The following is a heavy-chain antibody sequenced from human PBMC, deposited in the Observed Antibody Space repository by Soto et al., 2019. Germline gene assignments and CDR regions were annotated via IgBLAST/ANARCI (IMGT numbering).Heavy chain of an antibody. D-gene: IGHD2-8*01. V-gene: IGHV3-33*01. CDR2: SWNDGSNT. Sequence: QVQLVESGGGVVQPGRSLRLSCVVSGFRLSSYAVHWVRQAPGKGLEWLGVSWNDGSNTDYADCVKGGLTISRDNAKNTVFLQMNGLGTDDTAVYYCPRDRKWGPADFGLDVW. J-gene: IGHJ6*01. CDR1: GFRLSSYA. CDR3: PRDRKWGPADFGLDV.